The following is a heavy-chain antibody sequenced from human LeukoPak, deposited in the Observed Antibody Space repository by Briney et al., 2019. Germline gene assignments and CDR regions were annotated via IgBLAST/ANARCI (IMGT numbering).Heavy chain of an antibody. CDR1: GFTFSDYY. CDR2: IIGSGAST. Sequence: GGSLRLSCAASGFTFSDYYMSWIRQAPGRGLEWVSSIIGSGASTYYADSVRGRFTTSRDNSKNTLYLQLNSLRAEDTAVYYCAKVIYYGSEDVDYWGQGTLVTVSS. J-gene: IGHJ4*01. D-gene: IGHD3-10*01. CDR3: AKVIYYGSEDVDY. V-gene: IGHV3-23*01.